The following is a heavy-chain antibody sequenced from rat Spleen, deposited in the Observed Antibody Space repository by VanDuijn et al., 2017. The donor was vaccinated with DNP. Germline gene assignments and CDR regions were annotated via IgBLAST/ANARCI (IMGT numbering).Heavy chain of an antibody. CDR1: GYSITSNY. CDR3: ARWPGYNPPYAMDA. J-gene: IGHJ4*01. Sequence: EVQLQESGPGLVKPSQSLSLTCSVTGYSITSNYWGWIRKFPGNKMEWVGHIFYSGRTRYNPSLKSRISITRDTSKNQCFLQVNSVTTEDTATYYCARWPGYNPPYAMDAWGQGTSVTVSA. CDR2: IFYSGRT. V-gene: IGHV3-1*01. D-gene: IGHD1-4*01.